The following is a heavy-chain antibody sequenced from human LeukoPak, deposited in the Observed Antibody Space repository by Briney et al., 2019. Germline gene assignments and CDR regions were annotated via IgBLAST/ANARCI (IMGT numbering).Heavy chain of an antibody. CDR3: ACSGGSYFILDY. V-gene: IGHV1-69*04. D-gene: IGHD2-15*01. CDR1: GGTFSSYA. CDR2: IIPILGIA. Sequence: SVKVSCKASGGTFSSYAISWVRQAPGQGLEWMGRIIPILGIANYAQKFQGRVTITADKSTSTAYMELSSLRSEDTAVYYCACSGGSYFILDYWGQGTLVTVSS. J-gene: IGHJ4*02.